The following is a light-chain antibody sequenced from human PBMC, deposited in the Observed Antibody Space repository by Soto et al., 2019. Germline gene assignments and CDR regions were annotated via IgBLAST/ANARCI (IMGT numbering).Light chain of an antibody. CDR3: SSFTSRFTFV. J-gene: IGLJ1*01. CDR1: RSDVGAYNY. CDR2: EVT. Sequence: QPVLTQPASVSGSPGQSIAISCTGTRSDVGAYNYVSWYQQHPGKAPKLMISEVTNRPSGVSDRFSGSKSGNTASLTISGLRAEDEADYYCSSFTSRFTFVFGTGTKLTVL. V-gene: IGLV2-14*01.